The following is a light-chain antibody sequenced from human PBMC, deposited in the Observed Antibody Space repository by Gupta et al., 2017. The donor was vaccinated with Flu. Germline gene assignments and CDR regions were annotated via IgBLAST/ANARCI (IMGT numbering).Light chain of an antibody. CDR2: GAS. V-gene: IGKV3-20*01. CDR1: ESISSGW. Sequence: EIVLTQSPGTLSLSPGKRATLSCRASESISSGWVAWFQHKPGQAPALLIYGASTRAAGIPDRFSGSGSGKDFILTSSRLEPEDFAVYYCHQFGDHQSFGQGTKLEI. CDR3: HQFGDHQS. J-gene: IGKJ2*03.